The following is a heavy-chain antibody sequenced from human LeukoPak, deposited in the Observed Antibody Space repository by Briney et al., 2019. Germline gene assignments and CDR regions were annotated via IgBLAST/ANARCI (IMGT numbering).Heavy chain of an antibody. D-gene: IGHD3-9*01. CDR2: ISSSSSYI. V-gene: IGHV3-21*01. Sequence: GGSLRLSCAASGFTFSSYAMSWVRQAPGKGLEWVSSISSSSSYIYYADSVKGRFTISRDNAKNSLYLQMNSLRAEDTAVYYCAKDLGDHYDTLTGYWMGAFDSWGQGIMVTVSS. CDR1: GFTFSSYA. J-gene: IGHJ3*01. CDR3: AKDLGDHYDTLTGYWMGAFDS.